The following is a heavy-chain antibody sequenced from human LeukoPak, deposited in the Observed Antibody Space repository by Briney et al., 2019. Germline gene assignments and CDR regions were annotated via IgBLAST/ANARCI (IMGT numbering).Heavy chain of an antibody. J-gene: IGHJ4*02. CDR2: IKQDGNEN. CDR1: GFTFSSYW. Sequence: GGSLRLSCAASGFTFSSYWMSWFRQAPGKGLEWVANIKQDGNENYFVDSVGGRFTISRDNAKNSLYLQMTTLRAEATAVYYSARGGYFFDYWGQGTPVTVSS. V-gene: IGHV3-7*01. CDR3: ARGGYFFDY. D-gene: IGHD6-13*01.